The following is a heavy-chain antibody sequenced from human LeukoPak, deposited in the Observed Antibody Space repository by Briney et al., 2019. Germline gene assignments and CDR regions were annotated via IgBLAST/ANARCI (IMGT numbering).Heavy chain of an antibody. CDR3: AKDYNWGRH. CDR1: GFTFSSYA. Sequence: GGSLRLSCAASGFTFSSYAMNWVRQVPGKGLEWVSAISRNGDTTYYADSVKGRFTISRDNSQNTLYLQMNSLGAEETAVYYCAKDYNWGRHWGQGSLVTVSS. CDR2: ISRNGDTT. J-gene: IGHJ1*01. V-gene: IGHV3-23*01. D-gene: IGHD7-27*01.